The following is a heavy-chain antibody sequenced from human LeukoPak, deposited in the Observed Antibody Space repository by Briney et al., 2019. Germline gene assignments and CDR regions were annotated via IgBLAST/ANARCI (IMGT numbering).Heavy chain of an antibody. CDR2: ISSSGHTI. V-gene: IGHV3-11*04. CDR3: AHLYRSSSVADY. J-gene: IGHJ4*02. Sequence: GGSLRLSCVASGFTFRDYYMNWIRQAPGKGLEWVSYISSSGHTIYYADSVKGRFTISRDNAKKTLYLQMYSLRDEDTAVYYCAHLYRSSSVADYWGQGTLVTVSS. CDR1: GFTFRDYY. D-gene: IGHD2-15*01.